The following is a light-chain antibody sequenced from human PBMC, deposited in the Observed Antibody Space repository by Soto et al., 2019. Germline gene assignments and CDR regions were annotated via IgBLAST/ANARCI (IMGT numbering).Light chain of an antibody. CDR2: EGS. J-gene: IGLJ2*01. V-gene: IGLV2-23*03. Sequence: QSVLTQPASVSGSPGQSITISCTGTSSDVGSYNLVSWHQQHPGKAPKLMIYEGSKRPSGVSNRFSGSKSGNTASLTISGLQAEDEADYYCCSYAGSSTFVWIFGGGTKLTVL. CDR1: SSDVGSYNL. CDR3: CSYAGSSTFVWI.